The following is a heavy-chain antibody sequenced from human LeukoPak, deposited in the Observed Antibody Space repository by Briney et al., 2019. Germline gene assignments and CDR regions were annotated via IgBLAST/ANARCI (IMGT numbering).Heavy chain of an antibody. CDR1: GYTFTGYY. D-gene: IGHD6-13*01. J-gene: IGHJ5*02. V-gene: IGHV1-2*02. Sequence: GASVKVSCKASGYTFTGYYMHWVRQAPGQGLEWMGWINPNSGGTNYAQKFQGRVTMTRDTSISTAYMELSRLRSDDTAVYYCARDGRIAADPHEKAGFDPWGQGTLVTVSS. CDR3: ARDGRIAADPHEKAGFDP. CDR2: INPNSGGT.